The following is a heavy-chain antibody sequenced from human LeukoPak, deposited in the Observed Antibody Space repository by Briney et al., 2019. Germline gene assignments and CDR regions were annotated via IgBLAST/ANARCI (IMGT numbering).Heavy chain of an antibody. V-gene: IGHV1-24*01. Sequence: GASVKVSCKVSGYTLTELSMHWVRQAPGKGLEWVGGFDPEDGETIYAQKFQGRVTMTEDKSTDTAYMELSSLRSEDTAVYYCATVRYCSSTSCYFDWFDPWGQGTLVTVSS. CDR2: FDPEDGET. D-gene: IGHD2-2*01. CDR3: ATVRYCSSTSCYFDWFDP. CDR1: GYTLTELS. J-gene: IGHJ5*02.